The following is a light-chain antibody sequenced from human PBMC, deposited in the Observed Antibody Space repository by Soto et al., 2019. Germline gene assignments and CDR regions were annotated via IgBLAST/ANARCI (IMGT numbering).Light chain of an antibody. V-gene: IGLV1-44*01. CDR3: GTWDDSLKSYM. CDR1: SSNIGNNP. CDR2: SSN. Sequence: QSVLTQPPSASGTPGQSVTISCSGNSSNIGNNPVNWYQQLPGTAPKLLIYSSNQRPSGVPYRISGSKSGASAPLAITGLQSDDEADYYCGTWDDSLKSYMFGGGTKLTVL. J-gene: IGLJ3*02.